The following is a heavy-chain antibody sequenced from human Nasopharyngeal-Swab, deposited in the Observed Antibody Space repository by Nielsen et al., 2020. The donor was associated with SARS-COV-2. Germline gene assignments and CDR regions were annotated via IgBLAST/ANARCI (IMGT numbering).Heavy chain of an antibody. Sequence: WVRQAPGQRLEWMGWINGGNGNTKYSQKFQGRVTMTRDTSANTAYMELSSLRSEDTAVYYCARDLKYGSGWYDLMQRESDAFDIWGQGTTVTVSS. D-gene: IGHD6-19*01. CDR3: ARDLKYGSGWYDLMQRESDAFDI. J-gene: IGHJ3*02. CDR2: INGGNGNT. V-gene: IGHV1-3*01.